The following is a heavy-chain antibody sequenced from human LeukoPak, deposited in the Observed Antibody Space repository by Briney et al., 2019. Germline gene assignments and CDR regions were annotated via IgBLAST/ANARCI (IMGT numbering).Heavy chain of an antibody. Sequence: SETLXLTCTVSGGSISSYYWSWIRQPAGKGLEWIGRIYTSGSTNYNPSLKSRVTMSVDTSKNQFSLKLSSVTAADTAVYYCARWRSTSSDDAFDIWGQGTMVTVSS. V-gene: IGHV4-4*07. CDR2: IYTSGST. J-gene: IGHJ3*02. CDR3: ARWRSTSSDDAFDI. CDR1: GGSISSYY. D-gene: IGHD2-2*01.